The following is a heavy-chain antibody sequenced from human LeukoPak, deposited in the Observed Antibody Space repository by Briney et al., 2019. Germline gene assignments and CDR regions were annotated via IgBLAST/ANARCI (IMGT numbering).Heavy chain of an antibody. CDR1: DGSISSYY. Sequence: TSETLSLTCTVSDGSISSYYWSWIRQPPGKGLEWIGYIYTSGSTNYNPSLKSRVTISVDTSKNQFSLKLSSVTAADTAVYYCARRRSDCSRTSCYTGMGYYYYYMDVWGKGTTVTVSS. D-gene: IGHD2-2*02. CDR3: ARRRSDCSRTSCYTGMGYYYYYMDV. CDR2: IYTSGST. V-gene: IGHV4-4*09. J-gene: IGHJ6*03.